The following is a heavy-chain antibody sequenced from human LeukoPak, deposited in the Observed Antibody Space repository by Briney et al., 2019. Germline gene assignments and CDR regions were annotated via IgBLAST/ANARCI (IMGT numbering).Heavy chain of an antibody. CDR1: GYTFTGYY. J-gene: IGHJ4*02. D-gene: IGHD3-22*01. V-gene: IGHV1-2*02. Sequence: ASVKVSCKASGYTFTGYYMHWVRQAPGQGLEWMGWINPNSGGTNYAQKFQGRVTMTRDTSISTAYMELSRLRSDDTAVYYCARRYCDSSGYYYFDYWGQGTLVTVSS. CDR3: ARRYCDSSGYYYFDY. CDR2: INPNSGGT.